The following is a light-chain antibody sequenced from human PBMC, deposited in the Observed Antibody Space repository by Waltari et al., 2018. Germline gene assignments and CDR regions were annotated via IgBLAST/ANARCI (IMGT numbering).Light chain of an antibody. V-gene: IGLV2-23*01. J-gene: IGLJ1*01. CDR1: STDIGTYDL. Sequence: QSALTQPASVSGSPGPSLTISCTGTSTDIGTYDLVPWYQQRTGEAPKLLMYGATKRPSGVSNRFSGSKSGKTASLTISGLQTEDEADYYCFSFVAANSFVFGPGTKVTVL. CDR3: FSFVAANSFV. CDR2: GAT.